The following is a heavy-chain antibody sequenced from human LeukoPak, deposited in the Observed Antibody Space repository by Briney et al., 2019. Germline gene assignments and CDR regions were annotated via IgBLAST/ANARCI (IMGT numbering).Heavy chain of an antibody. CDR1: GFTFRSYG. CDR2: IRYDGSNK. V-gene: IGHV3-30*02. CDR3: AKDRDDFWSGYYTLGY. J-gene: IGHJ4*02. D-gene: IGHD3-3*01. Sequence: GSLRLSCAASGFTFRSYGMHWVRQAPGKGLEWVAFIRYDGSNKYYADSVKGRFTISRDNSKNTLYLQMNSLRAEDTAVYYCAKDRDDFWSGYYTLGYWGQGTLVTVSS.